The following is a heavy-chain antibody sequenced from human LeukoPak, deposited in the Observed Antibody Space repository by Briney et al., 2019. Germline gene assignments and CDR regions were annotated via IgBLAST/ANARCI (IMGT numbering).Heavy chain of an antibody. CDR1: GYTFTGYY. CDR3: ARDRRFLEWLLPLDY. J-gene: IGHJ4*02. V-gene: IGHV1-2*02. D-gene: IGHD3-3*01. Sequence: GASVKVSCKASGYTFTGYYMHWVRQAPGQGLEWMGWINPNSGGTNYAQKFQGRVTMTRDTSTSTAYMELSRLRSDDTAVYYCARDRRFLEWLLPLDYWGQGTLVTVSS. CDR2: INPNSGGT.